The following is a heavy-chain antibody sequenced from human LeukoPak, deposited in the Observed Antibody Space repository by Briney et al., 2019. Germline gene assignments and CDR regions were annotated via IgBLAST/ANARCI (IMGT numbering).Heavy chain of an antibody. CDR1: GGSIRNYY. CDR3: ARALRARITGTTASVYGMDV. CDR2: IYHTGSS. D-gene: IGHD1-20*01. Sequence: SETLSLTCTVFGGSIRNYYCSWIRQPPGKGLEWIGYIYHTGSSNYNPSLKSRVTISVDTSKNQFSLKLSSVTAADTAVYYCARALRARITGTTASVYGMDVWGQGTTVTVSS. J-gene: IGHJ6*02. V-gene: IGHV4-59*01.